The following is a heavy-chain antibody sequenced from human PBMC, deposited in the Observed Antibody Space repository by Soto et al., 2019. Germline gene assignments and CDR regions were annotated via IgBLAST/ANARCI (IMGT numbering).Heavy chain of an antibody. D-gene: IGHD3-22*01. V-gene: IGHV4-31*03. CDR3: ARVVLYDSSGYYYVGSNNWFDP. Sequence: PSETLSLTCTVSGGSISSGGYYWSWIRQHPGKGLERIGYIYYSGSTYYNPSLKSRVTISVDTSKNQFSLKLSSVTAADTAVYYCARVVLYDSSGYYYVGSNNWFDPWGQGTLVTVSS. J-gene: IGHJ5*02. CDR2: IYYSGST. CDR1: GGSISSGGYY.